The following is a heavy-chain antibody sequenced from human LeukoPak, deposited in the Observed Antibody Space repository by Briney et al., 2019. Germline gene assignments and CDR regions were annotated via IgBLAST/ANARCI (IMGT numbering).Heavy chain of an antibody. D-gene: IGHD3-3*01. J-gene: IGHJ6*02. CDR3: ARDLKTEYYDFWSGYYPPYGMDV. CDR1: GGSISSYY. CDR2: IYYSGST. V-gene: IGHV4-59*01. Sequence: SSETLSLTCTVSGGSISSYYWSWIRQPPGKGLEWIGYIYYSGSTNYNPSLKSRVTISVDTSKNQFSLKLSSVTAADTAVYYCARDLKTEYYDFWSGYYPPYGMDVWGQGTTVTVSS.